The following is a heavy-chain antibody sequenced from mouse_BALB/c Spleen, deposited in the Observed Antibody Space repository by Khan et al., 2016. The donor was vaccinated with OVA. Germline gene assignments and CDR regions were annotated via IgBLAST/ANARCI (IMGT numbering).Heavy chain of an antibody. CDR2: ISSGSSTI. J-gene: IGHJ3*01. Sequence: EVELVESGGGLVQPGGSRKLSCAASGFTFSSFGMHWVRQAPEKGLEWVAYISSGSSTIYYADTVKGRFTISRDNHKHTLFLQMTSLRSKDTAMYYCARWAGSGYGWFAYWAQGTLVTVSA. D-gene: IGHD3-1*01. V-gene: IGHV5-17*02. CDR3: ARWAGSGYGWFAY. CDR1: GFTFSSFG.